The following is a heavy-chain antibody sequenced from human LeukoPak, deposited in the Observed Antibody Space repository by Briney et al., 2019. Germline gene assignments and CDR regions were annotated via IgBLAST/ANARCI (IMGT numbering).Heavy chain of an antibody. CDR2: ISSNGANT. D-gene: IGHD2-15*01. Sequence: PGGSPRLTCSASGFTFSNYAMHWVRQAPGKGLEYVSAISSNGANTYYADSVKGRVTISRDNSKNTLFLQLSSLRVEDTAVYYCVKRYCSGGSCYQFDYWGQGTLVIVSS. CDR3: VKRYCSGGSCYQFDY. CDR1: GFTFSNYA. J-gene: IGHJ4*02. V-gene: IGHV3-64D*09.